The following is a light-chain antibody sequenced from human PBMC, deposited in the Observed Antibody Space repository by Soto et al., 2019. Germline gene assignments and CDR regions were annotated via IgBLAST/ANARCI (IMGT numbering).Light chain of an antibody. CDR2: EVS. V-gene: IGLV2-14*01. J-gene: IGLJ1*01. CDR1: SSDGGGYNY. CDR3: NSDTSRYAFG. Sequence: HSVLTQPASLSGSPGQSITISCPGTSSDGGGYNYVSCYQHHPGKAPHRMIYEVSHRPSEVSNLFSRCNSGNTASLTISGLQPEDEVEYYWNSDTSRYAFGLGTGNKVTVL.